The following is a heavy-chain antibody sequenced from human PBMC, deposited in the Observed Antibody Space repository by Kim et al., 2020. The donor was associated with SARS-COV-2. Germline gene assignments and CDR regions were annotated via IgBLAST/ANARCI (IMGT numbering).Heavy chain of an antibody. CDR1: GYTFTTSA. D-gene: IGHD3-22*01. Sequence: ASVKVSCQASGYTFTTSAIHCVRQAPVPGLESIGWIHTTTGNPTFAQGFPGRFVFSLDTSVSTAYLQISSLKAEDTAVYYCARERAGDSRKDYWGQGTLVTVSS. V-gene: IGHV7-4-1*02. CDR3: ARERAGDSRKDY. CDR2: IHTTTGNP. J-gene: IGHJ4*02.